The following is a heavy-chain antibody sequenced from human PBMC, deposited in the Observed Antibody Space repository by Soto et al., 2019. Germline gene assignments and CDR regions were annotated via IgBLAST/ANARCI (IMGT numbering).Heavy chain of an antibody. J-gene: IGHJ3*02. V-gene: IGHV3-30-3*01. CDR1: GFTFSSYA. Sequence: QVQLVESGGGVVQPGRSLRLSCAASGFTFSSYAMHWVRQAPGKGLEWVAVISYDGSNKYYADSVKGRFTISRDNSKNTLYLQMNGLRAEDTAVYYCARERPLRYSSSWYEQGDAFDIWGQGTMVTVSS. D-gene: IGHD6-13*01. CDR2: ISYDGSNK. CDR3: ARERPLRYSSSWYEQGDAFDI.